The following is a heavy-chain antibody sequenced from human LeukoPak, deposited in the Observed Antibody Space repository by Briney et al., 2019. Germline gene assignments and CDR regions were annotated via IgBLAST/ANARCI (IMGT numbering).Heavy chain of an antibody. CDR2: INTYNGDT. Sequence: ASVKVSCKASGYSFSSYGLSWVRQAPGQGPEWMGWINTYNGDTNYAESLQGRVTMTTDTSTYTAYMELRSLRSDDTAVYYCAGDSTIYGDYNIDYWGQGTLVSVSS. J-gene: IGHJ4*02. D-gene: IGHD4-17*01. V-gene: IGHV1-18*01. CDR3: AGDSTIYGDYNIDY. CDR1: GYSFSSYG.